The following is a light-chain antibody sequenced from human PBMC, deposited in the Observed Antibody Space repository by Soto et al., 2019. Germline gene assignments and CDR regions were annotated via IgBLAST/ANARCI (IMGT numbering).Light chain of an antibody. CDR2: AAS. CDR3: QQSYSTPIT. CDR1: QSISSY. V-gene: IGKV1-39*01. Sequence: DIQMTQSPSSLSASVGDRVTITCRASQSISSYLNWYQQKPGKAPKLLIYAASSLQSGVPSRFSGSGSGTDFTLTISSLQHEDFAPYYCQQSYSTPITFGQGKRLEIK. J-gene: IGKJ5*01.